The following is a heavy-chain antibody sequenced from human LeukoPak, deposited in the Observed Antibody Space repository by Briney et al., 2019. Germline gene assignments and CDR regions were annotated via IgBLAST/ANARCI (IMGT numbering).Heavy chain of an antibody. CDR3: ARSSWRGSQDSPFDY. CDR2: INPNSGGT. Sequence: GASVKVSCKASGYTFTGYYMHWVRQAPGQGLEWMGWINPNSGGTNYAQKFQGRVTMTRDTSISTAYMELSSLRSEDTAVYYCARSSWRGSQDSPFDYWGQGTLVTVSS. J-gene: IGHJ4*02. D-gene: IGHD1-26*01. CDR1: GYTFTGYY. V-gene: IGHV1-2*02.